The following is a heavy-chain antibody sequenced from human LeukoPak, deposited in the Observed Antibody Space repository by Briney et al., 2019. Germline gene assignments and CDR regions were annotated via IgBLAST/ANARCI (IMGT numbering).Heavy chain of an antibody. D-gene: IGHD4-23*01. CDR1: GYTFTGYY. J-gene: IGHJ4*02. CDR2: INPNSGGT. CDR3: ARAQPRGGNFIDY. Sequence: ASVKVSCKASGYTFTGYYMHWVRQAPGQGLEWMGWINPNSGGTNYAQKFQGRVTRVTMTRDTSISTAYMELSGLRSGDTAMYYCARAQPRGGNFIDYWGQGTLVTVSS. V-gene: IGHV1-2*02.